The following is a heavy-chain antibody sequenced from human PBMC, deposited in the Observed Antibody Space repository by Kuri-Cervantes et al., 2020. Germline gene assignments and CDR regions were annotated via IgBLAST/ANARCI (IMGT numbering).Heavy chain of an antibody. CDR3: ARAPVVDIYRFDY. D-gene: IGHD2-15*01. CDR1: GGAISSSSYS. V-gene: IGHV4-39*07. CDR2: IYYSGTT. J-gene: IGHJ4*02. Sequence: SETLSLTCTVSGGAISSSSYSWGWIRQPPGKGLEWIGQIYYSGTTQYNPSLKSRVTISVDTSKNQFSLKLSSVTAADTAVYYCARAPVVDIYRFDYWGQGTLVTVSS.